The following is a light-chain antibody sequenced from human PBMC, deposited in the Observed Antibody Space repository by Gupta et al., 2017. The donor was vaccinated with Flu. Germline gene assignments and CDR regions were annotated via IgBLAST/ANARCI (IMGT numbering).Light chain of an antibody. Sequence: QPALTQPRSVSASPGQSVAISCTGTSSDVGAYDYVSWYQQHPPQAPRLIIYDVNKRPSGVPVPFTGSTCATMANLTLPGLDASDLSYSPCYSNGATCLFGGGTRLTVL. CDR3: YSNGATCL. CDR1: SSDVGAYDY. J-gene: IGLJ3*02. V-gene: IGLV2-11*01. CDR2: DVN.